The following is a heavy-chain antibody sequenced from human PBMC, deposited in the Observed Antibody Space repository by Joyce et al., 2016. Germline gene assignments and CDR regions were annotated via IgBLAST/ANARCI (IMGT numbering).Heavy chain of an antibody. CDR1: GFTFSGNS. CDR3: ARGKAFDV. Sequence: EVQLVESGGGLVQPGGSLRLSCAASGFTFSGNSMSWVRQAPGGGLEGVAKIKQDGSAVYYLDSVKGRFTVSRDNARRLVHLQMVSLRVEDTALYYCARGKAFDVWGQGTMVTVSS. CDR2: IKQDGSAV. J-gene: IGHJ3*01. V-gene: IGHV3-7*01.